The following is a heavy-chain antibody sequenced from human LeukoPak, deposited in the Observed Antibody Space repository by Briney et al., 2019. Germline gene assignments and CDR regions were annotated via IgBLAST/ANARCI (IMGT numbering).Heavy chain of an antibody. CDR1: GYTFTGYY. J-gene: IGHJ3*02. CDR3: AGEDNSSGYRPFDI. CDR2: INPNNGGT. Sequence: ASVKVSCKASGYTFTGYYIHWVRQAPGQGLDWMGRINPNNGGTNYAQKFQGRVTMNRDMSMSTAYMELSRLRSDDTAVYYCAGEDNSSGYRPFDIWGQGTMVTVPS. V-gene: IGHV1-2*06. D-gene: IGHD3-22*01.